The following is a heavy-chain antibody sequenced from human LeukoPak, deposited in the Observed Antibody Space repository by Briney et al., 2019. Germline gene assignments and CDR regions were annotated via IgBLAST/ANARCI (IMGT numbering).Heavy chain of an antibody. V-gene: IGHV4-34*01. J-gene: IGHJ3*02. D-gene: IGHD2/OR15-2a*01. Sequence: SETLSLTCAVYGGSFSGYYWSWIRQPPGKGLEWIGEINHSGSTNYNPSLKSRVTTSVDTSKNQFSLKLSSVTAADTAVYYCARDFSTDAFDIWGQGTMVTVSS. CDR3: ARDFSTDAFDI. CDR2: INHSGST. CDR1: GGSFSGYY.